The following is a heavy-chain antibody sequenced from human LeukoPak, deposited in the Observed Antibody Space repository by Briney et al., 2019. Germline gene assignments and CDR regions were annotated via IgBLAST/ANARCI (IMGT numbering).Heavy chain of an antibody. CDR1: GFTFSSYG. V-gene: IGHV3-30*18. CDR2: ISYDGSNK. D-gene: IGHD6-13*01. Sequence: GKSLRLSRAASGFTFSSYGIHWVRQAPGKGLEWVAVISYDGSNKYYADSVKGRFTISRDNSKNTLYLQMNSLRAEDTAVYYCAKAPIAAAGIYYFDYWGQGTLVTVSS. J-gene: IGHJ4*02. CDR3: AKAPIAAAGIYYFDY.